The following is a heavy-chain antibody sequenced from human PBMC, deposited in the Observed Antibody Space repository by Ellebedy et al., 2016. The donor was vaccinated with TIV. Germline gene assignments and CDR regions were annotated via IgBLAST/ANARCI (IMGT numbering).Heavy chain of an antibody. D-gene: IGHD5/OR15-5a*01. Sequence: AASVKVSCKASGYTFTDYSLHWVRQAPGQGPEWMGWISPKTGGTKYAQKFQGRVTMTRDASISTAFMELTRLTSDDTAVYYCARAFSDSRAQTWGQGTLVTVSS. CDR2: ISPKTGGT. V-gene: IGHV1-2*02. CDR3: ARAFSDSRAQT. CDR1: GYTFTDYS. J-gene: IGHJ1*01.